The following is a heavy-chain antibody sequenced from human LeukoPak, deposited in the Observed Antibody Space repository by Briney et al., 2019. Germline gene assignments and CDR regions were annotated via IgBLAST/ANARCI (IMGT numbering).Heavy chain of an antibody. CDR2: IYSGGST. Sequence: QAGGSLRLSCAASGFTVSSNYMSWVRQAPGKGLEWVSFIYSGGSTYYADSVKGRFTISRDNSKNTLYLQMNSLRAEDTAVYYCARDRAVTTRGWFDPWGQGTLVTVSS. CDR3: ARDRAVTTRGWFDP. J-gene: IGHJ5*02. V-gene: IGHV3-66*01. D-gene: IGHD4-17*01. CDR1: GFTVSSNY.